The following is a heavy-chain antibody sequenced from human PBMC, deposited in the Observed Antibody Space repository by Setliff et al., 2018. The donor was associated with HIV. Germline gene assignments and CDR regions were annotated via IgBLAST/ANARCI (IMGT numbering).Heavy chain of an antibody. D-gene: IGHD2-21*02. Sequence: SETLSLTCNVSGASTGSSVFSWNWVRQPAGKGLEWIGRMSASGGTTYTPSLKGRVSMSRDTSRNEFYLRLSSVTAADTAIYYCTKETPIPSRLFYYMDVWGKGTTVTVSS. CDR1: GASTGSSVFS. CDR3: TKETPIPSRLFYYMDV. V-gene: IGHV4-4*07. CDR2: MSASGGT. J-gene: IGHJ6*03.